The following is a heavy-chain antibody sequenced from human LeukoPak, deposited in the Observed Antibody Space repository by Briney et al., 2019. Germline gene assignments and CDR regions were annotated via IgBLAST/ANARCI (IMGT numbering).Heavy chain of an antibody. CDR3: AKAHYYGSGSYYNVVGMDV. V-gene: IGHV3-23*01. J-gene: IGHJ6*02. CDR2: ISGSGGST. D-gene: IGHD3-10*01. Sequence: SGGSLRLSCAASGFTFSSYAMSWVRQAPGKGLEWVSAISGSGGSTYYADSVKGRFTISGDNSKNTLYLQMNSLRAEDTAVYYCAKAHYYGSGSYYNVVGMDVWGQGTTVTVSS. CDR1: GFTFSSYA.